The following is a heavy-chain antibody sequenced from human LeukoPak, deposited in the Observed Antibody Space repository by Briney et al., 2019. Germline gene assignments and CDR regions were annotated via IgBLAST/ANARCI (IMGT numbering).Heavy chain of an antibody. CDR3: ARYGVVGATTVQFDY. Sequence: ASVKVSCKASGYTFTGYYMHWVRQAPGQGLEWMGWINPNSGGTNYAQKFQGRVTMTRDTSISTAYVELSRLRSDDTAVYYCARYGVVGATTVQFDYWGQGTLVTVSS. D-gene: IGHD1-26*01. CDR1: GYTFTGYY. J-gene: IGHJ4*02. V-gene: IGHV1-2*02. CDR2: INPNSGGT.